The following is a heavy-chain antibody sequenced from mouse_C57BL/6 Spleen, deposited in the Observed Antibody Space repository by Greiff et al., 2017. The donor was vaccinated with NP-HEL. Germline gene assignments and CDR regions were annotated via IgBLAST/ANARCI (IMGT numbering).Heavy chain of an antibody. D-gene: IGHD1-1*01. V-gene: IGHV3-6*01. J-gene: IGHJ2*01. CDR1: GYSITSGYY. Sequence: EVQLVESGPGLVKPSQSLSLTCSVTGYSITSGYYWNWIRQFPGNKLEWMGYISYDGSNNYNPSLKNRISITRDTSKNQFFLKLNSVTTEDTATYYCARDTGVYWGQGTTLTVSS. CDR3: ARDTGVY. CDR2: ISYDGSN.